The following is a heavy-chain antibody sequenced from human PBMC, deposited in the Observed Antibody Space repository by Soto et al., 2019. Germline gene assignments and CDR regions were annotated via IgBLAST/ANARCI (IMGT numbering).Heavy chain of an antibody. CDR1: GFTFSSYS. CDR2: ISSSSSYI. Sequence: GGSLRLSCAASGFTFSSYSMNWVRQAPGKGLEWVSSISSSSSYIYYADSVKGRFTISRDNAKNTLYLQMNSLRAEDTAVYYCAKGGRGPLYDSSGYYYFDYWGQGTLVTVSS. D-gene: IGHD3-22*01. CDR3: AKGGRGPLYDSSGYYYFDY. V-gene: IGHV3-21*04. J-gene: IGHJ4*02.